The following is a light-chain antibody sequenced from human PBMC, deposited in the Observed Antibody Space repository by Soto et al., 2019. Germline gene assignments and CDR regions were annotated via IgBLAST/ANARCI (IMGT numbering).Light chain of an antibody. J-gene: IGLJ2*01. CDR2: DND. CDR1: SSNIGNNF. V-gene: IGLV1-51*01. CDR3: GTWDSSLSAVV. Sequence: QSVLPQPPSVSAAPGQKVTISCSGNSSNIGNNFVSWYQRLPGTAPKLLIYDNDKRPSGIPDRFSGSKSGTSATLGITGLQTGDEANYYCGTWDSSLSAVVFGGGTKVTVL.